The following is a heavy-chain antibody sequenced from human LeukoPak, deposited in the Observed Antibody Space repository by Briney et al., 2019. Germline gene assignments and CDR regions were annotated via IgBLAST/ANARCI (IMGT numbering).Heavy chain of an antibody. CDR2: INHSGST. V-gene: IGHV4-34*01. Sequence: PSETLSLTCAVYGGSFSGYYWSWIRQPPGKGLEWIGEINHSGSTNCNPSLKSRVTISVDTSKNQFSLKLSSVTAADTAVYYCARGQQGAYGSGSYYKRRPDKYYSMDVWGKGTTVTVSS. D-gene: IGHD3-10*01. J-gene: IGHJ6*03. CDR1: GGSFSGYY. CDR3: ARGQQGAYGSGSYYKRRPDKYYSMDV.